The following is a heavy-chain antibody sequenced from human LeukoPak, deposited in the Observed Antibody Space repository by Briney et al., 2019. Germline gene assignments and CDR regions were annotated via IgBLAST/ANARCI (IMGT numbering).Heavy chain of an antibody. CDR1: AHSSPIEV. J-gene: IGHJ4*02. CDR3: AVHSSVNGMAPPVDS. V-gene: IGHV5-51*01. CDR2: IHPVDSDT. D-gene: IGHD2-8*01. Sequence: GESLNISSHAYAHSSPIEVIGLVRQKPGNGLEWMGIIHPVDSDTKYSPSFQGQVTISADRSTSTAYVQWDTLRASDSAIYYCAVHSSVNGMAPPVDSWGQGTLVIVSS.